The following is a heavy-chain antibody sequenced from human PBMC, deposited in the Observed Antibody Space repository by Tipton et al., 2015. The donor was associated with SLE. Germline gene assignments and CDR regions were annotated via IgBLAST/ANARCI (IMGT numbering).Heavy chain of an antibody. J-gene: IGHJ4*02. D-gene: IGHD3-22*01. CDR3: ARDGITVYYDSSGYQPSYYFDY. Sequence: TLSLTCTASGGSISSSSYYWGWIRQPPGKGLEWIGSIYYSGSTYYNPSLKSRVTISVDTSKNQFSLKLSSVTAADTAVYYCARDGITVYYDSSGYQPSYYFDYWGQGTLVTVSS. V-gene: IGHV4-39*07. CDR2: IYYSGST. CDR1: GGSISSSSYY.